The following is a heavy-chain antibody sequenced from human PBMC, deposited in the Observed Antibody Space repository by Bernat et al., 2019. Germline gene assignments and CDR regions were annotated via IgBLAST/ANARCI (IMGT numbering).Heavy chain of an antibody. CDR3: ARDPHGDYWFDS. Sequence: VQLLESGGGLVQPGGSLRLSCGASGFTFSSYAMSWVRQAPGKGLEWVSGMSGRGGDTYYVDSVKGRFTISRDNSKNTLYLQMNSLRVEDTAVYYCARDPHGDYWFDSWGQGTLVTVSS. CDR1: GFTFSSYA. CDR2: MSGRGGDT. D-gene: IGHD4-17*01. V-gene: IGHV3-23*01. J-gene: IGHJ5*01.